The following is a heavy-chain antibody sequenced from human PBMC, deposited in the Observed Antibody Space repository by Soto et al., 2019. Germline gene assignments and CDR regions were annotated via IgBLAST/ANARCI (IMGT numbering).Heavy chain of an antibody. V-gene: IGHV1-69*01. Sequence: QVQLVQSGAEVKKPVSSVKVSCQASGGTFNNFAFTWVRQAPGQGLEWLGGIMPVFHTTNIAQTFEDRITVTADDFTTTVYMEMTRLRYDDTAVYYCATATISPVSATLYHYGRDVWGEGTKVTVSS. CDR1: GGTFNNFA. CDR2: IMPVFHTT. J-gene: IGHJ6*04. CDR3: ATATISPVSATLYHYGRDV. D-gene: IGHD6-25*01.